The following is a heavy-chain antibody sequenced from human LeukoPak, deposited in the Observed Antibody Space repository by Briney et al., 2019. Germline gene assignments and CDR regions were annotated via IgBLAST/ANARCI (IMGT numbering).Heavy chain of an antibody. D-gene: IGHD2-15*01. J-gene: IGHJ5*02. CDR1: GYTFTDYY. V-gene: IGHV1-69-2*01. Sequence: ASVKVSCKASGYTFTDYYMHWVQQAPGKGLEWMGRVDPEDGETIYAEKFQGRVTITADTSTDTAYMELSSLRSEDTAVYYCARDRGIVVVVAAPNWFDPWGQGTLVTVSS. CDR3: ARDRGIVVVVAAPNWFDP. CDR2: VDPEDGET.